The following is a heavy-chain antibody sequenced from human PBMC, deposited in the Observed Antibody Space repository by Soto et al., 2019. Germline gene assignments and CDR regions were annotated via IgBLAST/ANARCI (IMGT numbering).Heavy chain of an antibody. J-gene: IGHJ4*02. Sequence: QVQLQQWGAGLLKPSETLSLTCAVYGGSFSGYYWSWIRQPPGKGLEWIGEINHSGSTNYNPSLKSRVNISVDTSKNQFSLKLSSVTAADTAVYYCARRVGCTNGVCYYFDYWGQGTLVTVSS. V-gene: IGHV4-34*01. CDR2: INHSGST. CDR1: GGSFSGYY. D-gene: IGHD2-8*01. CDR3: ARRVGCTNGVCYYFDY.